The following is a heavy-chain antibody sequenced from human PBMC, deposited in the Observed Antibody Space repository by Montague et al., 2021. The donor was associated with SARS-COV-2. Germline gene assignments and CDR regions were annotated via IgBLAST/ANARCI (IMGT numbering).Heavy chain of an antibody. J-gene: IGHJ3*02. CDR2: IDYIGST. CDR3: ARYYYDSSGYPEDDASDI. V-gene: IGHV4-39*01. D-gene: IGHD3-22*01. Sequence: IDYIGSTYYXXXLKSRVTISVDTSKNQFSLKLSSVTAADTAVYYCARYYYDSSGYPEDDASDIWGKGKMVTVYS.